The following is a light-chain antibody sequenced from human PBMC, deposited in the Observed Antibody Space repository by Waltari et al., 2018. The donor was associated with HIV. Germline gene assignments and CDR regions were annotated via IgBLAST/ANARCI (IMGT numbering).Light chain of an antibody. CDR3: ATWDDSLNGYV. CDR1: TSNIGTNN. CDR2: SSH. Sequence: QSVLTQPASASGTPGQRVTISCSGSTSNIGTNNVNWYQTFPGAAPKLLIYSSHQRPSGVPDRFSGSKSDTSASLAISGLQSEDEGDYYCATWDDSLNGYVFGPGTKVTVL. V-gene: IGLV1-44*01. J-gene: IGLJ1*01.